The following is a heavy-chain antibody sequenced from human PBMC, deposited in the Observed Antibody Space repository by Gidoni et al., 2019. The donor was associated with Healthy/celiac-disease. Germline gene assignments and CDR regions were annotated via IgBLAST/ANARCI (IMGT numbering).Heavy chain of an antibody. CDR1: GCSISSYY. CDR3: ARAPDYGDFDFDY. CDR2: IYYSGST. J-gene: IGHJ4*02. Sequence: QVQLHESVPGLVKPSETLSLTCTVSGCSISSYYWSWIRQPPGKGLEWIGYIYYSGSTNYNTSLKSRVTISVDTSKNQFSLKLSSVTAADTAVYYCARAPDYGDFDFDYWGQGTLVTVSS. D-gene: IGHD4-17*01. V-gene: IGHV4-59*01.